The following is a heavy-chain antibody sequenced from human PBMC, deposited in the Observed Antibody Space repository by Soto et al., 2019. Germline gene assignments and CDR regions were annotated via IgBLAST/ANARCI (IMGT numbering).Heavy chain of an antibody. J-gene: IGHJ3*02. V-gene: IGHV3-53*01. CDR3: ARGVHSFAYDFDI. Sequence: EVQLVESGGGSIQPGGSLRLSCAASGFTVSSNYMTWVRQAPGKGLEWVSVLYSATSTYYADSVKGRFTISRDNSRNTRYLTVNSLRAEDTAVYYWARGVHSFAYDFDIWGQGTMVTASS. CDR1: GFTVSSNY. CDR2: LYSATST. D-gene: IGHD5-18*01.